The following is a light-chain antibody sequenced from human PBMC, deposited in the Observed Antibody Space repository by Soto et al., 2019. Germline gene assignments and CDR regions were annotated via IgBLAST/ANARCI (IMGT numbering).Light chain of an antibody. CDR2: DAS. CDR3: QQYNSYLWT. CDR1: QSISSW. V-gene: IGKV1-5*01. Sequence: DIQMTQSPSTLSASVGDRVTITCRASQSISSWLAWYQQKPGKAPKLLIYDASSLESGVPSRFSGSGSGTEFTLTTSSLQPDDFATYYCQQYNSYLWTFGQGTKVDIK. J-gene: IGKJ1*01.